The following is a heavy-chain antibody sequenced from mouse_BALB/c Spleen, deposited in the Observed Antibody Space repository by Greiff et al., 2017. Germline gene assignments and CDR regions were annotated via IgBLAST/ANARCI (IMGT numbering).Heavy chain of an antibody. CDR1: GFTFTDYY. Sequence: EVMLVESGGGLVQPGGSLRLSCATSGFTFTDYYMSWVRQPPGKALEWLGFIRNKANGYTTEYSASVKGRFTISRDNSQSILYLQMNTLRAEDSATYYCARDMGGFAYWGQGTLVTVSA. V-gene: IGHV7-3*02. CDR2: IRNKANGYTT. CDR3: ARDMGGFAY. J-gene: IGHJ3*01.